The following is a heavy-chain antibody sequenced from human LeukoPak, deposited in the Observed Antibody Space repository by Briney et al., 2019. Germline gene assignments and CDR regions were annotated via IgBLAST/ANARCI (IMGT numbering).Heavy chain of an antibody. CDR2: FGTRSTSI. D-gene: IGHD3-22*01. Sequence: GGSLRLSCTASGFTFSGYSMNWIRQAPGKGLEWVSSFGTRSTSIYHAGSVKGRFAISRDNAKNSLYLQMNSLRAEDTALYYCAREVSEGFDFWGQGTLVTVSS. CDR3: AREVSEGFDF. V-gene: IGHV3-21*01. CDR1: GFTFSGYS. J-gene: IGHJ4*02.